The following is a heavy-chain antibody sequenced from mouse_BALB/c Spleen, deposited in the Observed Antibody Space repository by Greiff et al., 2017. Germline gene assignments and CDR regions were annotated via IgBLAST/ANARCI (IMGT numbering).Heavy chain of an antibody. D-gene: IGHD2-4*01. CDR2: INPGSGGT. Sequence: QVHVKQSGAELVRPGTSVKVSCKASGYAFTNYLIEWVKQRPGQGLEWIGVINPGSGGTNYNEKFKGKATLTADKSSSTAYMQLSSLTSDDSAVYFCARGGHDYDVGFAYWGQGTLVTVSA. J-gene: IGHJ3*01. CDR3: ARGGHDYDVGFAY. CDR1: GYAFTNYL. V-gene: IGHV1-54*03.